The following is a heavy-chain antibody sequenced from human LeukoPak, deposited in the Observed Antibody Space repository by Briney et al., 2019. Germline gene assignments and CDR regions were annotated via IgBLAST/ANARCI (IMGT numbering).Heavy chain of an antibody. D-gene: IGHD3-22*01. CDR3: ARVAATMTAVPGYDAFNI. CDR2: INPNSGGT. V-gene: IGHV1-2*06. CDR1: GYTFTDYY. J-gene: IGHJ3*02. Sequence: ASVKVSCKASGYTFTDYYLHWVRQAPGQGLEWMGRINPNSGGTNYAQKFQGRVTMTRDTSISTAYMELTSLRSDDTAVYCCARVAATMTAVPGYDAFNIWGQGTMVTVSS.